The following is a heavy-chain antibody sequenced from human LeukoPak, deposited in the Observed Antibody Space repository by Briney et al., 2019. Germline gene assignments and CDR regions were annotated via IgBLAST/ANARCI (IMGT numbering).Heavy chain of an antibody. J-gene: IGHJ2*01. D-gene: IGHD6-13*01. CDR1: GFTVSSNY. CDR2: IYSGGST. Sequence: GGSLRLSCAASGFTVSSNYMSWVRQAPGKGLEWVSVIYSGGSTYYADSVKGRFTISRDNSKNTLYLQMNSLRAEDTAVYYCARDVLAAAGTDRITDWYFDLWGRGTLVTVSS. CDR3: ARDVLAAAGTDRITDWYFDL. V-gene: IGHV3-53*01.